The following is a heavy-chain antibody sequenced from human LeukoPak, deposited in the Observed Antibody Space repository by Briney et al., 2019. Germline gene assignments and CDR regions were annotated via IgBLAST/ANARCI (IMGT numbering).Heavy chain of an antibody. CDR2: INHSGST. V-gene: IGHV4-34*01. CDR3: ARGKGFWSVILDY. J-gene: IGHJ4*02. D-gene: IGHD3-3*01. CDR1: GGSFSGYY. Sequence: SETLSLTCAVYGGSFSGYYWSWIRQPPGKGLEWIGEINHSGSTNYNPSLKSRVTISVDTSKNQFSLKLSSVTAADTAVYYRARGKGFWSVILDYWGQGTLVTVSS.